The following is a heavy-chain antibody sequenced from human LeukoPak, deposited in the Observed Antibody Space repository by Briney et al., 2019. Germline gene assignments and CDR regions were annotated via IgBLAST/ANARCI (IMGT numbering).Heavy chain of an antibody. CDR2: ISTTSRHI. J-gene: IGHJ4*02. Sequence: GSLRLSCAASGFTFSSYSMNWVRQAPGKGLEWVSSISTTSRHISHADSVKGRFTISRDNAKNSLYLQMNSLRAEDMAVYYCARGIVATTAFDYWGQGTLVTVSS. CDR1: GFTFSSYS. V-gene: IGHV3-21*01. D-gene: IGHD5-12*01. CDR3: ARGIVATTAFDY.